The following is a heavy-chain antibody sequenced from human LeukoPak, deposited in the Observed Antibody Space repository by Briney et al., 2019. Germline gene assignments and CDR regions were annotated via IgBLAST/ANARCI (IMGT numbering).Heavy chain of an antibody. CDR2: IYYSGST. D-gene: IGHD3-22*01. Sequence: SETLSLTCTVSGGSISSYYWNWIRQPPGRGLEWIGYIYYSGSTNYNPSLKSRVTISVDASKNQFSLKVSSVTAADTAVYYCARGESSASNWFDPWGQGTLVTFSS. J-gene: IGHJ5*02. V-gene: IGHV4-59*01. CDR1: GGSISSYY. CDR3: ARGESSASNWFDP.